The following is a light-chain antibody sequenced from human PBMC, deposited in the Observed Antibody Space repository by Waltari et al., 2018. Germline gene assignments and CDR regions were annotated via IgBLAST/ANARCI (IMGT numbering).Light chain of an antibody. CDR3: QQYYTAPYT. Sequence: DIVMTQSPDSLAVSLGEKATINCTPNQCLLYNSNNKNYLAWYQQKPGQPLKLFFYWASSRESGVPDRFSGSGSGTDFTLTIGSLQAEDVAVYYCQQYYTAPYTFGQGTKLEIK. J-gene: IGKJ2*01. V-gene: IGKV4-1*01. CDR1: QCLLYNSNNKNY. CDR2: WAS.